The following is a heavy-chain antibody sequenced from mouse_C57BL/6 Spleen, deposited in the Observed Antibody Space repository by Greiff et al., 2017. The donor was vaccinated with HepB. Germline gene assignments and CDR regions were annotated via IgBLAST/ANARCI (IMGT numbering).Heavy chain of an antibody. CDR2: INPSSGYT. J-gene: IGHJ3*01. CDR3: AREAGRAWFAY. CDR1: GYTFTSYT. V-gene: IGHV1-4*01. Sequence: QVQLQQSGAELARPGASVKMSCKASGYTFTSYTMHWVKQRPGQGLEWIGYINPSSGYTKYNQKFKVKATLTADKSSSTAYMQLSSLTSEDSAVYYCAREAGRAWFAYWGQGTLVTVST.